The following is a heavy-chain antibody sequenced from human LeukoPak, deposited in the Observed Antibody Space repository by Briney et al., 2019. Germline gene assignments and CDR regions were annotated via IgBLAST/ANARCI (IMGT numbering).Heavy chain of an antibody. CDR3: AKELTGSGRVFDV. D-gene: IGHD3-9*01. CDR1: GFTFTSYA. J-gene: IGHJ3*01. CDR2: INNSGDST. Sequence: GGSLRLSCAASGFTFTSYAMSWVRQAPGKGLEWVSTINNSGDSTYYADSVKGRFTISRDNSKNTLCLQMNSLRAGDTAIYYRAKELTGSGRVFDVWGQGTVVTLSS. V-gene: IGHV3-23*01.